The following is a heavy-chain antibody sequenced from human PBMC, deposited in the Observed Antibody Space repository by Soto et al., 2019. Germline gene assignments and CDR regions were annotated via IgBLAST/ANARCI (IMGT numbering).Heavy chain of an antibody. Sequence: EVQLVESGGGLIQPGGSLRLSCAPSGFTVSNNYFSWVRQAPGKRLEHVSVIYVDGRTYYADSVKGRFIISRDSSKNTLYLQMNSLRAEDTALYYCARDPVDNGAAAGDYWGQGTLVTVSS. CDR1: GFTVSNNY. D-gene: IGHD6-13*01. CDR2: IYVDGRT. J-gene: IGHJ4*02. V-gene: IGHV3-53*01. CDR3: ARDPVDNGAAAGDY.